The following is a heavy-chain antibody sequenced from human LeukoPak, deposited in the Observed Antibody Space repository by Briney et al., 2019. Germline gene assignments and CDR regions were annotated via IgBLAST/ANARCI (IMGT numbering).Heavy chain of an antibody. Sequence: GGSLRLSCAASGFTFSSYAMTWVRQAPGQGLEWVSTISDSGASTNYADYAKGRFTISRDNSMNTFYLQMNSLRADGTAVYYCASDYFLDYWGQGTLVTVSS. CDR2: ISDSGAST. J-gene: IGHJ4*02. D-gene: IGHD6-25*01. CDR1: GFTFSSYA. V-gene: IGHV3-23*01. CDR3: ASDYFLDY.